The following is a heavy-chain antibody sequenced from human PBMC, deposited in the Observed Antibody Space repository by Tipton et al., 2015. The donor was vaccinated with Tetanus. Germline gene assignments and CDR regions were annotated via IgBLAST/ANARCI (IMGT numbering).Heavy chain of an antibody. J-gene: IGHJ4*02. CDR2: ISSSGSSI. Sequence: SLRLSCAAPGFTFSDYYMSWIRQAPGKGLEWVSYISSSGSSIYYADSVKGRFTISRDNAKNSLYLQMNSLRAEDTAMYYCARVPGAGVGYCSGGNCHYFDYWGQGTLVTVSS. V-gene: IGHV3-11*04. CDR3: ARVPGAGVGYCSGGNCHYFDY. D-gene: IGHD2-15*01. CDR1: GFTFSDYY.